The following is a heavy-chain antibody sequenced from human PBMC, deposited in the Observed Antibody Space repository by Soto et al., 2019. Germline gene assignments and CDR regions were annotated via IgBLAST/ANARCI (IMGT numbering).Heavy chain of an antibody. Sequence: SETLSLSYTGSAGSISTCDWSGSRQPPGKGLEWIGYIYHSGSTNYNPSLKSRVTISVDTSKNQFSLKLSSVTAADTAVYYCARELFGRSVWFDPWGQGTLVTVS. CDR1: AGSISTCD. J-gene: IGHJ5*02. D-gene: IGHD3-10*01. V-gene: IGHV4-59*01. CDR3: ARELFGRSVWFDP. CDR2: IYHSGST.